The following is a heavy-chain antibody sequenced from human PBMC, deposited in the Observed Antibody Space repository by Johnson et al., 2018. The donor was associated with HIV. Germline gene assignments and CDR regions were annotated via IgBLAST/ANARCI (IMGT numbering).Heavy chain of an antibody. Sequence: VQLVESGGGVVQPGRSLRLSCAASGFTFSSYAMHWVRQAPGKGLEWVAVISYDGGDKYYADSVKGRFTISRDNSKSTLYLQMNSLRPEDTAVYYCAKERRAPRAFDIWCQGTMVTVSS. CDR2: ISYDGGDK. V-gene: IGHV3-30*18. J-gene: IGHJ3*02. CDR1: GFTFSSYA. CDR3: AKERRAPRAFDI.